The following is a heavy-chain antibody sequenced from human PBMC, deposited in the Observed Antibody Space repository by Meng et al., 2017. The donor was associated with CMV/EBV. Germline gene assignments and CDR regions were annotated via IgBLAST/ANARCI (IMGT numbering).Heavy chain of an antibody. J-gene: IGHJ4*02. CDR1: GFNSNAYW. D-gene: IGHD2-8*01. V-gene: IGHV3-7*01. Sequence: GGSLRLSCVASGFNSNAYWMTWVCQVPGKALEWVANIKQDGTEKYYVPSVKGRFIISRDNAKSSLYLQMNDLRVEDTAVYYCATTTNGCFDNWGQGALVTVSS. CDR2: IKQDGTEK. CDR3: ATTTNGCFDN.